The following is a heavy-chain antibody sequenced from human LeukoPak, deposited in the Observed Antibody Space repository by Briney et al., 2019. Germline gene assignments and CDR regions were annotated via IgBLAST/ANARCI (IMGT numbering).Heavy chain of an antibody. CDR3: ARGEYAYDSSGYYNPRGDY. D-gene: IGHD3-22*01. J-gene: IGHJ4*02. CDR2: IYHSGST. Sequence: PQTLSLTCTVSGGSISSGGYYWSWIRQPPGKGLEWIGYIYHSGSTYYNPSLKSRVTISVDRSKNQFSLKLSSVTAADTAVYYCARGEYAYDSSGYYNPRGDYWGQGTLVTISS. V-gene: IGHV4-30-2*01. CDR1: GGSISSGGYY.